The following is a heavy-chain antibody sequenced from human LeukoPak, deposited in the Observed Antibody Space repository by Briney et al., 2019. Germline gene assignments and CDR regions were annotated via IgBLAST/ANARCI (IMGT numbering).Heavy chain of an antibody. J-gene: IGHJ4*02. D-gene: IGHD3-9*01. CDR1: GYTFTSYD. Sequence: ASVKVSCKASGYTFTSYDINWVRQATGQGLEWMGWMNPNSGNTGYAQKFQGRVTITRNTSISTAYMELSSLRSEDTTVYYCARDLESSTYYDILTGFFDYWGQGTLVTVSS. CDR2: MNPNSGNT. V-gene: IGHV1-8*03. CDR3: ARDLESSTYYDILTGFFDY.